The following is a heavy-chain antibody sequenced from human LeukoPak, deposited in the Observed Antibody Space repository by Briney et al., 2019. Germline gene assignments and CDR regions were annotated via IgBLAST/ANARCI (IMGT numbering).Heavy chain of an antibody. CDR2: IKSDGRT. CDR3: ARAPSEIGGYYPEYFRH. D-gene: IGHD3-22*01. Sequence: GGSLRLSCAAAGFTFSNYWMHWVRQAPGKGLVWVSRIKSDGRTNYADSVKGRFTISRDNAKNPVYLQMNSLRAEDTGVYYCARAPSEIGGYYPEYFRHWGQGTLVTVSS. V-gene: IGHV3-74*01. CDR1: GFTFSNYW. J-gene: IGHJ1*01.